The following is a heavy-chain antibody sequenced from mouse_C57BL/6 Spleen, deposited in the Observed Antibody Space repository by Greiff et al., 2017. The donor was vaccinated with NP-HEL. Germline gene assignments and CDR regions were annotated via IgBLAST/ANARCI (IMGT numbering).Heavy chain of an antibody. CDR1: GYTFTSYW. J-gene: IGHJ1*03. Sequence: QVQLQQPGAELVRPGSSVKLSCKASGYTFTSYWMDWVKQRPGQGLEWIGNIYPSDSETHYNQKFKDKATLTVDKSSSTAYMQLSSLTSEDSAVYYCARAVSSYWYFDVWGTGTTVTVS. V-gene: IGHV1-61*01. CDR3: ARAVSSYWYFDV. CDR2: IYPSDSET. D-gene: IGHD1-1*01.